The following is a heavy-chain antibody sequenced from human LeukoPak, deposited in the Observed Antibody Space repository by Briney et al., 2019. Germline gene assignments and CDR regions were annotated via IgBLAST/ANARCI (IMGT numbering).Heavy chain of an antibody. CDR2: ISYDGSNK. Sequence: PERSLRLSCAASGFIFSSYVMHWVRQAPSKGLEWVAVISYDGSNKYYADSVMGRFTISRDDSKNRLYLQMNSLRPEDTAVYYCARVLAPDNYSALEPLDSWGQGTLVTASS. V-gene: IGHV3-30-3*01. D-gene: IGHD4-11*01. CDR3: ARVLAPDNYSALEPLDS. CDR1: GFIFSSYV. J-gene: IGHJ4*02.